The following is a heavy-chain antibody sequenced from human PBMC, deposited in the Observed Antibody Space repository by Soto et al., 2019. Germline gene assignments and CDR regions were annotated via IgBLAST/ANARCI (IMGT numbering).Heavy chain of an antibody. CDR3: AKDQAGTRYYYYYGMDV. V-gene: IGHV3-23*01. J-gene: IGHJ6*02. CDR2: ISSSGGST. CDR1: GFTFSNYA. Sequence: EVQLLESGGGLVQPGGSLRLSCAASGFTFSNYAMSWVRQAPGKGLEWVSAISSSGGSTYYADSVKGRFTISRDNSKNTLYLQMNSLRAEDTAVYYCAKDQAGTRYYYYYGMDVWGQGTTVTVSS. D-gene: IGHD1-1*01.